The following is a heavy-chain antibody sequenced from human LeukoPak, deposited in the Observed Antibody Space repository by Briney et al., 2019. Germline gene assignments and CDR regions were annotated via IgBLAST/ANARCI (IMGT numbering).Heavy chain of an antibody. CDR1: GFTFSDYY. V-gene: IGHV3-11*04. Sequence: PGGSLRLSCAASGFTFSDYYMSWIRQAPGKGLEWVSYISSSGSTIYYADSVKGRFTISRDNAKNSLYLQMNSLRAEDTAVYYCARDPIFFPSIAAAGTGDYWGQGTLVTVSS. CDR3: ARDPIFFPSIAAAGTGDY. J-gene: IGHJ4*02. D-gene: IGHD6-13*01. CDR2: ISSSGSTI.